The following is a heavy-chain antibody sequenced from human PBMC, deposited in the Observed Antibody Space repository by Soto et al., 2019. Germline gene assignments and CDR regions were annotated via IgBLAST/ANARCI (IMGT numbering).Heavy chain of an antibody. CDR3: ARGGFNYAA. J-gene: IGHJ5*02. Sequence: QVQLLQSGGGLVKPGGSLRLSCAASGFTFSSSYMSWIRQAPGKGLEWAAYISSSGVSMYYADSVKGRFTISRDNANNSLYLQMNSLRAEDTAVYYCARGGFNYAAWGQGTLVTVSP. CDR1: GFTFSSSY. V-gene: IGHV3-11*01. CDR2: ISSSGVSM. D-gene: IGHD5-18*01.